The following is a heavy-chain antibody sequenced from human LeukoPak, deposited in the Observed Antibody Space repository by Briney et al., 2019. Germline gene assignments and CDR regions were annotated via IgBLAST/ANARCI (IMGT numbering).Heavy chain of an antibody. D-gene: IGHD4-17*01. Sequence: GGSLRLSCAASGFTFSNYWMHWVRQAPGKGLVWVSRIKGGGSHTIYADSVKGRFTISRDNAKNTLYLQMNSLRAEDTAVYYCAREPTVTYGMDVWGQGTTVSVSS. CDR3: AREPTVTYGMDV. CDR1: GFTFSNYW. V-gene: IGHV3-74*01. J-gene: IGHJ6*02. CDR2: IKGGGSHT.